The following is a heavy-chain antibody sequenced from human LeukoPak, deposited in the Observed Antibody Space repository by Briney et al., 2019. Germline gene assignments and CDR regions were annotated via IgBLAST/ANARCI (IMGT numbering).Heavy chain of an antibody. Sequence: GGSLRLSCAASGFTFSSHWMHWVRQAPGKGLVWVSRINTDGTRTSYADSVEGRFTISRDNAKNTLYLQMNSLRAEDTAVYYCARVRSGSYDWFDPWGQGTLVTVSS. D-gene: IGHD1-26*01. J-gene: IGHJ5*02. V-gene: IGHV3-74*01. CDR2: INTDGTRT. CDR1: GFTFSSHW. CDR3: ARVRSGSYDWFDP.